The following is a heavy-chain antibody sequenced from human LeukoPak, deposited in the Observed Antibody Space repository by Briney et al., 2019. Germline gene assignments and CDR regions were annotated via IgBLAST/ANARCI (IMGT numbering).Heavy chain of an antibody. D-gene: IGHD3-10*01. V-gene: IGHV1-2*02. CDR2: INPNSGGT. CDR3: ARDISLRSYGSGSYSDY. CDR1: GYTFTSYG. J-gene: IGHJ4*02. Sequence: ASVKVSCKASGYTFTSYGITWVRRAHGQGLEWMGWINPNSGGTNYAQKFQGRVTMTRDTSISTAYMELSRLRSDDTAVYYCARDISLRSYGSGSYSDYWGQGTLVTVSS.